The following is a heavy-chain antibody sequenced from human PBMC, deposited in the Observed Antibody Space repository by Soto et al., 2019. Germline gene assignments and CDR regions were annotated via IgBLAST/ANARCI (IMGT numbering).Heavy chain of an antibody. D-gene: IGHD3-3*01. CDR1: GYTVTSYY. V-gene: IGHV1-46*01. Sequence: GASGKVSCKASGYTVTSYYVHCVRQAPGQGLEWMGMINPGGGSTSYAQKFQGRVTMTRDTSTSTVYMELSSLRSEDTAVYFCARDADFWSGPDYWGQGTLVTSPQ. CDR2: INPGGGST. CDR3: ARDADFWSGPDY. J-gene: IGHJ4*02.